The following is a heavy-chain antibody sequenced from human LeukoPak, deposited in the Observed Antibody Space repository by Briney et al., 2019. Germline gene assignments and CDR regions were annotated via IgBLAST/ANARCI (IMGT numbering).Heavy chain of an antibody. CDR3: ARFETVAANWFEP. CDR2: ISGSSTYI. D-gene: IGHD6-19*01. Sequence: GGSLRLSCAASGFTVSNNYMSWVRQAPGKGLEWVSSISGSSTYIIYADSVRGRFTISRDDAKNSLFLQMNTLRAEDAALYYCARFETVAANWFEPWGQGTLVTVSS. J-gene: IGHJ5*02. CDR1: GFTVSNNY. V-gene: IGHV3-21*01.